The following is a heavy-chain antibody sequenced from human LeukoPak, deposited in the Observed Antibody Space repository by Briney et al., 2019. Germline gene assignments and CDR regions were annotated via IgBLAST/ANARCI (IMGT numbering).Heavy chain of an antibody. V-gene: IGHV3-48*03. J-gene: IGHJ4*02. CDR1: GFTFSSYA. D-gene: IGHD2-21*02. Sequence: PGGSLRLSCAASGFTFSSYAMSWVRQAPGKGLEWVSYISSSGSTIYYADSVKGRFTISRDNAKNSLYLQMNSLRAEDTAVYYCALRADDCGGDCYLDYWGQGTLVTVSS. CDR3: ALRADDCGGDCYLDY. CDR2: ISSSGSTI.